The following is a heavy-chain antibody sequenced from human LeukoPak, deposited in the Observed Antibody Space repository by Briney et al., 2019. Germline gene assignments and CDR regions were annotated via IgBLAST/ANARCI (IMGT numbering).Heavy chain of an antibody. CDR3: ARDRPLDADDYYGFYYFDY. CDR2: INPNSGGT. D-gene: IGHD3-10*01. J-gene: IGHJ4*03. CDR1: GYTFTGYY. Sequence: ASVKVSCKASGYTFTGYYMHWVRQAPGQGLEWMGWINPNSGGTNHAQKFQGRVTMTRDTSISTAYMELSRLRSDDTAVYYCARDRPLDADDYYGFYYFDYWGQGTTVTVSS. V-gene: IGHV1-2*02.